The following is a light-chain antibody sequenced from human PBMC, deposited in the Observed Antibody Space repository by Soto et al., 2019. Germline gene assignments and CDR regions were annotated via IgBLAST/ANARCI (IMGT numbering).Light chain of an antibody. CDR3: QHYNSYSEA. J-gene: IGKJ1*01. CDR2: GAS. Sequence: ENAITQSPSTLSVSPGDRATLSCRAGQPLNNNVAWYQHKPGQAPRLLIYGASTRATGIPARFSGSGSGTDFTLTISSLQPDDFATYYCQHYNSYSEAFGQGTKVDIK. CDR1: QPLNNN. V-gene: IGKV3-15*01.